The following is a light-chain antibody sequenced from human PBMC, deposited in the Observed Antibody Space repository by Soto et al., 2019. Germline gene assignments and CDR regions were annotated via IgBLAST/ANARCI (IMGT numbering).Light chain of an antibody. V-gene: IGLV2-11*01. CDR3: QAYDYSLTASV. CDR2: AVS. Sequence: QSALTQPRSVSGSPGQSVTISCTGTNSDVGGYNSVSWYQQLPGKAPKLMISAVSQRPSGVPDRFSGSKSGNTASLTISGLQAEDEADYYCQAYDYSLTASVFGGGTKLTVL. J-gene: IGLJ3*02. CDR1: NSDVGGYNS.